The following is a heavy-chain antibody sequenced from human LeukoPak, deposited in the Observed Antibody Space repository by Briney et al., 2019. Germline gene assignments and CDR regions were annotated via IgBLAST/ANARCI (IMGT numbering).Heavy chain of an antibody. J-gene: IGHJ5*02. D-gene: IGHD3-10*01. CDR3: AKDYSKTSYYGSGTYYRPNWFDP. CDR1: GFTFSNYW. CDR2: INSDGINT. V-gene: IGHV3-74*01. Sequence: GGSLRLSCAASGFTFSNYWMHWVRQAPGKGLVWVSRINSDGINTSYADSVKGRFTISRDNSKNTLYLQMNSLGAEDTAVYYCAKDYSKTSYYGSGTYYRPNWFDPWGQGTLVTVSS.